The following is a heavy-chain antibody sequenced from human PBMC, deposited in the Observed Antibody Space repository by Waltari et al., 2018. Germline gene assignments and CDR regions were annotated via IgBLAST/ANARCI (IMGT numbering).Heavy chain of an antibody. D-gene: IGHD6-19*01. CDR2: IIPIFGTA. V-gene: IGHV1-69*08. Sequence: QVQLVQSGAEVKKPGSSVKVSCKASGGTFSSYAISWVRQAPGQGLEWMGRIIPIFGTANYAQKFQGRVTITADKSTSTAYMELSSLRSEDTAVYYCARDRGAVAGGYNWFDPWGQGTLVTVSS. CDR1: GGTFSSYA. J-gene: IGHJ5*02. CDR3: ARDRGAVAGGYNWFDP.